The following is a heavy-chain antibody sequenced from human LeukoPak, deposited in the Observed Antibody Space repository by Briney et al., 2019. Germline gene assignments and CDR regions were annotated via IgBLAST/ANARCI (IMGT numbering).Heavy chain of an antibody. J-gene: IGHJ4*02. CDR2: ISSSGSTI. V-gene: IGHV3-11*01. Sequence: PGGSLRLSCAVSGITLSNYGMSWVRQAPGKGLEWVSYISSSGSTIYYADSVKGRFTISRDNAKNSLYLQMDSLRAEDTAVYYCARESGYYDSSGYVDYWGQGTLVTVSS. CDR3: ARESGYYDSSGYVDY. CDR1: GITLSNYG. D-gene: IGHD3-22*01.